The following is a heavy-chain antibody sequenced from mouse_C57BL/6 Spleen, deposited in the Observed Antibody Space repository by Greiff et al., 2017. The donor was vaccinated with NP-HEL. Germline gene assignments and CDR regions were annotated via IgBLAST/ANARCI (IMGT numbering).Heavy chain of an antibody. CDR2: ISDGGSYT. Sequence: EVQLQESGGGLVKPGGSLKLSCAASGFTFSSYAMSWVRQTPEKRLEWVATISDGGSYTYYPDNVKGRFTISRDNAKNNLYLQMSHLKSEDTAMYYCARSTVVPFAYWGQGTLVTVSA. D-gene: IGHD1-1*01. CDR1: GFTFSSYA. J-gene: IGHJ3*01. V-gene: IGHV5-4*01. CDR3: ARSTVVPFAY.